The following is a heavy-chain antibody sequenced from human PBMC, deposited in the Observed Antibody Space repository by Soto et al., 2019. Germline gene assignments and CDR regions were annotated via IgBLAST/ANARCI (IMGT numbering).Heavy chain of an antibody. CDR3: ARDPATVTTYFDF. V-gene: IGHV3-33*01. CDR1: GFTFSRYG. D-gene: IGHD4-17*01. J-gene: IGHJ4*02. CDR2: IWYDGSKK. Sequence: QVQFVESGGGVVQPGTSLRLSCAASGFTFSRYGMHWVHQAPGKGLEWVALIWYDGSKKYYAESVRGRFSISRDDSKNTLYLQMNSLRADDTAVYYCARDPATVTTYFDFWGQGTLVIVSS.